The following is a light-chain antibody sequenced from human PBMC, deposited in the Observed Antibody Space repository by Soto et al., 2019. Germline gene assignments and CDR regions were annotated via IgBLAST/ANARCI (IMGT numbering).Light chain of an antibody. CDR3: SSYIMRSTLRV. Sequence: QSALTQPASVSGSPGQSITISCTGTSSDVGGYNFVSWYQQNPGRAPKLMIYEVSNRPSGVSDRFSGSKSGNTASLTISGLQAEDEGDYYCSSYIMRSTLRVFGTGTKLTVL. J-gene: IGLJ1*01. CDR1: SSDVGGYNF. V-gene: IGLV2-14*01. CDR2: EVS.